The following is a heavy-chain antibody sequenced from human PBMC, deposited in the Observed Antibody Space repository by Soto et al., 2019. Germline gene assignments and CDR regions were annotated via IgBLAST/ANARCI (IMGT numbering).Heavy chain of an antibody. Sequence: EVDLLESGGGLAQPGGSRRLSCAASGFSFSVFAMTWVRQAPGKGLEWVSRISGSGGSTYYADSMKGRFTISRDNSKNMLYLQMNSLRGEDTAVYYCAKDWSGGASDVWGQGTMVIVSS. CDR2: ISGSGGST. D-gene: IGHD3-16*01. J-gene: IGHJ3*01. CDR1: GFSFSVFA. V-gene: IGHV3-23*01. CDR3: AKDWSGGASDV.